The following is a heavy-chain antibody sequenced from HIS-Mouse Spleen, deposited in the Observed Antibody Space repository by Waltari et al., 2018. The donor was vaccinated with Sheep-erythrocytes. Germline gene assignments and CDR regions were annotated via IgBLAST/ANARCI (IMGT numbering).Heavy chain of an antibody. CDR1: GFTFRSYS. CDR2: ISSSRSYI. CDR3: ARDRSNYFDY. J-gene: IGHJ4*02. V-gene: IGHV3-21*01. D-gene: IGHD3-10*01. Sequence: EVQLVESGGGLVKPGGSLRLSCAASGFTFRSYSMNWVRQAPGKGLEWVSSISSSRSYIYYADSVTGRFTISRDNAKNSLYLQMNSLRAEDTAVYYCARDRSNYFDYWGQGTLVTVSS.